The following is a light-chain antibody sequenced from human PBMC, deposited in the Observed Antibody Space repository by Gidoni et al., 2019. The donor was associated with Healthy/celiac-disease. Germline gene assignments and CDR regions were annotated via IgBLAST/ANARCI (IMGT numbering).Light chain of an antibody. CDR1: SSDDGGYNY. V-gene: IGLV2-14*01. Sequence: QSALTQPDPVSGSPGQSITISCTGTSSDDGGYNYVSWYQQHPGKAPKLMIYDVSNRPSGVSNRLSGSKSGNTASLTISGRQAEYEAEYYCSSYTSSSTLVFGGVTKLTVL. CDR3: SSYTSSSTLV. J-gene: IGLJ2*01. CDR2: DVS.